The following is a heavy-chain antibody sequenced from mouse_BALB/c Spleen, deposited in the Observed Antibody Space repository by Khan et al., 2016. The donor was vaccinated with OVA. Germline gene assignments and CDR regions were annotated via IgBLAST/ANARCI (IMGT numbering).Heavy chain of an antibody. V-gene: IGHV2-2*02. D-gene: IGHD1-1*02. CDR1: GFSLTNYG. CDR2: IWSGGIT. Sequence: QVQLKESGPGLVQPSQSLSITCTVSGFSLTNYGVHWVRQSPGKGLEWLGVIWSGGITDYNETFISRLSISKDISKSQVFFKMNSMQASDTAIYYCAKNRNGYFDYWGQGTTLTVSS. J-gene: IGHJ2*01. CDR3: AKNRNGYFDY.